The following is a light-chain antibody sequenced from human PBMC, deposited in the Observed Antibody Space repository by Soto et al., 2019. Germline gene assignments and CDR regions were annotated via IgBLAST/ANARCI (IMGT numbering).Light chain of an antibody. V-gene: IGKV1-5*03. CDR3: QQYNSYPWT. CDR1: QSISSW. CDR2: KAS. Sequence: DIQMTQSPSTLSASVGDRVTTTCRASQSISSWLAWYQQKPGKAPKLLIFKASSLESGVPSRFSGSGSGTEFTLTISSLQPDDFETYYCQQYNSYPWTFGQGTKVEIK. J-gene: IGKJ1*01.